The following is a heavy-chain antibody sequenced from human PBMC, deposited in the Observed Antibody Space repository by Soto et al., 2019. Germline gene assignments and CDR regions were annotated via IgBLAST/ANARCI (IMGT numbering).Heavy chain of an antibody. D-gene: IGHD4-17*01. CDR2: ITPVFGTA. CDR1: EDTFNSYS. V-gene: IGHV1-69*01. J-gene: IGHJ5*02. Sequence: QVQLVQSGAEVKKPGSSVKVSCKASEDTFNSYSLSWLRQPPGQRLEWMGGITPVFGTADYAQSFEDRLTITADDSTSTVYMELSSLRSDDTAVYYCARSLEGTTVTNWFDPWGQGALVTVSS. CDR3: ARSLEGTTVTNWFDP.